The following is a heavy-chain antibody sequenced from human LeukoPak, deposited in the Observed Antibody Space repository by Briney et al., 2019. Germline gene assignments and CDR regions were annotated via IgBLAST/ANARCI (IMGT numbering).Heavy chain of an antibody. Sequence: GGSLRLSCAASGFTFSSYSMNWVRQAPGKGLEWVSYISSGSTIYYADSVKGRFTISRDNAKNSLYLQMNSLRAEDTAVYYCARRIAAAGACFDYWGQGTLVTVSS. V-gene: IGHV3-48*01. D-gene: IGHD6-13*01. CDR3: ARRIAAAGACFDY. CDR2: ISSGSTI. J-gene: IGHJ4*02. CDR1: GFTFSSYS.